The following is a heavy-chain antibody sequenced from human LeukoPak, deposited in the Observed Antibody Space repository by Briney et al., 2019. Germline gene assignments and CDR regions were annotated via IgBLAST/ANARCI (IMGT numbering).Heavy chain of an antibody. CDR1: GGSISSYY. D-gene: IGHD5-24*01. J-gene: IGHJ4*02. CDR3: ARQVKSGYNRGGRYYFDY. V-gene: IGHV4-59*08. Sequence: SETLSLTCTVSGGSISSYYWSWIRQPPGKGLEWIGYIYYSGSTNYNPSLKSRVTISVDTSKNQFSLKLSSVTAADTAVYYCARQVKSGYNRGGRYYFDYWGQGTLVTVSS. CDR2: IYYSGST.